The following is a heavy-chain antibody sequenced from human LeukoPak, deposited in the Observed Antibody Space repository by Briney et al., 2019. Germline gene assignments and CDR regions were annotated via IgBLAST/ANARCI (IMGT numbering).Heavy chain of an antibody. CDR3: ASSGWYFDFDY. J-gene: IGHJ4*02. Sequence: SETLSLTCAVSGASISGSGYYWGWIRQPPGKGLEWIGSIYYSGSTYYNPSLKSRVTISVDTSKNQFSPKLSSVTAADTAVYYCASSGWYFDFDYWGQGTLVTVSS. CDR1: GASISGSGYY. D-gene: IGHD6-19*01. V-gene: IGHV4-39*07. CDR2: IYYSGST.